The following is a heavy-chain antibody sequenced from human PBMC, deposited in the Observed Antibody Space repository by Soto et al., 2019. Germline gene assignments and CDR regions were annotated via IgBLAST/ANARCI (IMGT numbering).Heavy chain of an antibody. CDR2: ISGSGGST. Sequence: EVQLLESGGGLVQPGGSLRLSCAASGFTFSSHGMSWVRQAPGKGLEWVSSISGSGGSTYYADSMKGRFTISRDNSKNTLYLQMNSLGVEDTAVYYCAKAAYYYGSGSYFPFDYWGQGTLVTVSS. J-gene: IGHJ4*02. V-gene: IGHV3-23*01. D-gene: IGHD3-10*01. CDR1: GFTFSSHG. CDR3: AKAAYYYGSGSYFPFDY.